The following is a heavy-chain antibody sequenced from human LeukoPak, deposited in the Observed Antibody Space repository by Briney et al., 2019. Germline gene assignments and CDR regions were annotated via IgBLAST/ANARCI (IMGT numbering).Heavy chain of an antibody. V-gene: IGHV1-8*02. D-gene: IGHD1-26*01. CDR2: MNPNSGNT. CDR1: GYTFTSYD. CDR3: ARDGVDIVGATVDY. J-gene: IGHJ4*02. Sequence: ASVKVSCKASGYTFTSYDINWVRQATGQGLEWMGWMNPNSGNTGYAQKFQGRVTMTRDTSISTAYMELSRLRSDDTAVYYCARDGVDIVGATVDYWGQGTLVTVSS.